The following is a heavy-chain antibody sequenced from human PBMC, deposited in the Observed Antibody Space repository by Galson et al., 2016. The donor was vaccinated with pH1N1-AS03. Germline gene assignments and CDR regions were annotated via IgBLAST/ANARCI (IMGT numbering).Heavy chain of an antibody. CDR1: GGSISSDSYH. CDR3: ARLRVDINWPDP. D-gene: IGHD5-12*01. CDR2: IYPSGNT. V-gene: IGHV4-39*07. Sequence: LSLTCTVSGGSISSDSYHWGWLRQPPGKGLEWIGLIYPSGNTYYNPSLKSRVTISVDTSKDQFSLNLNSVTAADTAAYYCARLRVDINWPDPWGQGTLVTVSS. J-gene: IGHJ5*01.